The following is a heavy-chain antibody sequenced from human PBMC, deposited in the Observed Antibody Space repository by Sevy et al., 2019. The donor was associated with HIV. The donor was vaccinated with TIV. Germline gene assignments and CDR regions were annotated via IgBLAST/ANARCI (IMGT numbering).Heavy chain of an antibody. J-gene: IGHJ4*02. Sequence: SETLSLTCTVSAGSVSSGSYYWSWIRQPPGKGLEWIGYIYYSGSTNYNPSLKSRVTISVDTSKNQFSLKLSSVTAADTAVYYCARGKACGGDCSHYFDYWGQGTLVTVSS. V-gene: IGHV4-61*01. CDR1: AGSVSSGSYY. CDR2: IYYSGST. D-gene: IGHD2-21*01. CDR3: ARGKACGGDCSHYFDY.